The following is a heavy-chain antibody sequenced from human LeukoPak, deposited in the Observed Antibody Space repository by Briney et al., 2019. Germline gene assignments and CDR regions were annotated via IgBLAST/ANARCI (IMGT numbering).Heavy chain of an antibody. J-gene: IGHJ4*02. V-gene: IGHV3-23*01. CDR1: GFTFSSYA. D-gene: IGHD6-13*01. Sequence: GGSLRLSCAASGFTFSSYAMSWVRQAPGKGLEWVSAISGSGGSTYYADSAKGRFTISRDSSKNTLYLQMNSLRAEDTAVYYCAKVTNIAAKVPNYFDYWGQGTLVTVSS. CDR2: ISGSGGST. CDR3: AKVTNIAAKVPNYFDY.